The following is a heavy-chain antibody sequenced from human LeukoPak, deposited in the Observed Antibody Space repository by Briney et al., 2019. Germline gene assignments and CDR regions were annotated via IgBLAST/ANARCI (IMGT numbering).Heavy chain of an antibody. J-gene: IGHJ4*02. CDR2: MNPNSGNT. CDR3: AKAGPGFGFDY. D-gene: IGHD3-10*01. Sequence: GASVKVSCKASGYTFTSYDINWVRQATGQGLEWMGWMNPNSGNTGYAQKFQGRVTMTRNTSISTAYMELSSLRAEDTALYYCAKAGPGFGFDYWGQGTLVTVSS. V-gene: IGHV1-8*01. CDR1: GYTFTSYD.